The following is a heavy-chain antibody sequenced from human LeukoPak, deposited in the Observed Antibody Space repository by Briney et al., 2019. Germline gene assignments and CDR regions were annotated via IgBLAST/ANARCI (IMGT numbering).Heavy chain of an antibody. CDR2: IYYSGST. CDR3: ARGVARHWYFDL. CDR1: GGSISSYY. D-gene: IGHD2-15*01. V-gene: IGHV4-59*12. Sequence: SETLSLTCTVSGGSISSYYWSWIRQPPGKGLEWIGYIYYSGSTYYNPSLKSRVTISADTSKNQFSLKLSSVTAADTAVYYCARGVARHWYFDLWGRGTLVTVSS. J-gene: IGHJ2*01.